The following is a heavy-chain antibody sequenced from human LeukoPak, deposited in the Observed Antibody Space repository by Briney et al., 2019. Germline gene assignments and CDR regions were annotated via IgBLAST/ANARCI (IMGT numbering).Heavy chain of an antibody. J-gene: IGHJ4*02. V-gene: IGHV5-51*01. CDR1: GYSFTSYW. D-gene: IGHD6-13*01. Sequence: GESLKISCKGSGYSFTSYWIGWVRPMPGKGLEWMGIIYPGDSNPRYSPSFQGQVTFSADKSISTAYLQWSSLKASDTAMYYCARHDRWPAYYFDYWGQGTLVTVSS. CDR2: IYPGDSNP. CDR3: ARHDRWPAYYFDY.